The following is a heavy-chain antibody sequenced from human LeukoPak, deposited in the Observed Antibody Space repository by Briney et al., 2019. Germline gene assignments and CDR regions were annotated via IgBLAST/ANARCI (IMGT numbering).Heavy chain of an antibody. V-gene: IGHV4-4*09. D-gene: IGHD3-10*01. Sequence: SETLSLTCTVSGASIESYCYNWIRQPPGEGLEWIGYIYNSGITNYNPSLKSRATISLDTSKNQFSLKLSSVTAADTAVYYCAKRIKGSGPFDYWGQGILVTVSS. CDR2: IYNSGIT. CDR1: GASIESYC. J-gene: IGHJ4*02. CDR3: AKRIKGSGPFDY.